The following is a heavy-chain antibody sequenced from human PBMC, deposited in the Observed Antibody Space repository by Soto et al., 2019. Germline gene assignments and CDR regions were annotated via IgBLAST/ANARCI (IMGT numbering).Heavy chain of an antibody. CDR1: GYSFTSYW. V-gene: IGHV5-10-1*01. D-gene: IGHD5-18*01. Sequence: GESLKISCKGSGYSFTSYWIDWVRQMPGKGLEWMGRIDPSDSYTNYSPSFQGHVTISTDKSISTAYLQWSSLKASDTAMYYCARTSMQSRGYCYGHGGVDVWGQGTTVTVSS. CDR2: IDPSDSYT. CDR3: ARTSMQSRGYCYGHGGVDV. J-gene: IGHJ6*02.